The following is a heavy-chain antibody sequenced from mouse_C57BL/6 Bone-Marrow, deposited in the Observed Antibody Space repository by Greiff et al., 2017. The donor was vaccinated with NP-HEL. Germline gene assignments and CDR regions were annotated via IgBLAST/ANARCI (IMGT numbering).Heavy chain of an antibody. Sequence: EVHLVESGGGLVKPGGSLKLSCAASGFTFSDYGMHWVRQAPEKGLEWVAYISSGSSTIYYADTVKGRFTISRDNAKNTLFLQMTSLRSEDTAMYYCAKFYDGYPWFAYWGQGTLVTVSA. CDR1: GFTFSDYG. CDR2: ISSGSSTI. V-gene: IGHV5-17*01. CDR3: AKFYDGYPWFAY. J-gene: IGHJ3*01. D-gene: IGHD2-3*01.